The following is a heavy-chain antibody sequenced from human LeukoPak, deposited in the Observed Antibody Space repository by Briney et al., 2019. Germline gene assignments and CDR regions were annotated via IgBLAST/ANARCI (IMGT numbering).Heavy chain of an antibody. CDR2: IRSKAYGGTT. J-gene: IGHJ4*02. Sequence: GGSLRLSCTASGFTFGDYAMSWFRQAPGKGLEWVGFIRSKAYGGTTEYAASVKGRFTISRDDSKSIAYLQMNSLKTEDTAVYYCTRGKPYSSSWYLWYYFEYWGQGTLVTVSS. V-gene: IGHV3-49*03. CDR3: TRGKPYSSSWYLWYYFEY. CDR1: GFTFGDYA. D-gene: IGHD6-13*01.